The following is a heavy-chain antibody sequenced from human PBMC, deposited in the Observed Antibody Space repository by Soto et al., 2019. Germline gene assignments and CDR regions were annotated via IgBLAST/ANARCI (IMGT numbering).Heavy chain of an antibody. CDR3: ARHALAPVVVPAATRYFDY. D-gene: IGHD2-2*01. J-gene: IGHJ4*02. CDR2: IYYSGST. CDR1: GGSISSSSYY. V-gene: IGHV4-39*01. Sequence: QLQLQESGPGLVKPSETLSLTCTVSGGSISSSSYYWGWIRQPPGKGLEWIGSIYYSGSTYYNPSLKSRVTISVDTSKNQFSLKLSSVTAADTAVYYCARHALAPVVVPAATRYFDYWGQGTLVTVSS.